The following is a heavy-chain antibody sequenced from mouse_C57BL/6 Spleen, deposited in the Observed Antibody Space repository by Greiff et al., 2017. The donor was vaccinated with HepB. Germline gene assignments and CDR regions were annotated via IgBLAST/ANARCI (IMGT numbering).Heavy chain of an antibody. Sequence: VKVVESGPGLVQPSQSLSITCTVSGFSLTSYGVHWVRQSPGKGLEWLGVIWRGGSTDYNAAFMSRLSITKDNSKSQVFFKMNSLQADDTAIYYCAKKRDDYDENYAMDYWGQGTSVTVSS. J-gene: IGHJ4*01. V-gene: IGHV2-5*01. CDR3: AKKRDDYDENYAMDY. CDR2: IWRGGST. CDR1: GFSLTSYG. D-gene: IGHD2-4*01.